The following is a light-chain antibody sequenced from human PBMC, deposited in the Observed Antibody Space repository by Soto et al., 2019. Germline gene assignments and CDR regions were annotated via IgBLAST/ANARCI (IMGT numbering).Light chain of an antibody. J-gene: IGLJ2*01. CDR3: QSYDNSLSAYV. CDR2: DNI. V-gene: IGLV1-40*01. Sequence: QSVLTQPPSVSEAPGQRVTISCTGSSSNIGAGYDVHWYQQVPGTAPKLLIYDNINRPSGVPDRISASKSGTSASLAITGLQAEDEADYYCQSYDNSLSAYVFGGGTKLTVL. CDR1: SSNIGAGYD.